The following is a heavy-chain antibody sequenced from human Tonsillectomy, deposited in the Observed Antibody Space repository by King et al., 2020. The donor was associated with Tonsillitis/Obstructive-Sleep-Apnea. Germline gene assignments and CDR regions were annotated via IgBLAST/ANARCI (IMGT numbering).Heavy chain of an antibody. CDR3: ARSGGSGDCYDGRFVY. CDR2: IYSSGST. Sequence: VQLQESGPGLVKPSETLSLTCTVSGGSISSYYWSWIRQPPGKGLEWIGYIYSSGSTNYNPSLKSRVTISVDTSKNQFSLKLSSVTAADTAVYYCARSGGSGDCYDGRFVYCGQGSLVTVSS. J-gene: IGHJ4*02. CDR1: GGSISSYY. D-gene: IGHD2-21*01. V-gene: IGHV4-59*12.